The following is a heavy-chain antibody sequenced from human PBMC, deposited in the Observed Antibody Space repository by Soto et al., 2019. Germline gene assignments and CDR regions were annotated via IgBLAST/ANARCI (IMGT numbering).Heavy chain of an antibody. CDR2: IVPIVDTS. Sequence: QVQLVQSGAEVRQPASSVKVSCKTSGGTFSSYAISWVRQAPGQGLEWMGGIVPIVDTSTYAQKFQGRVTIPAHXSTSTVYMELSSLRSDDTAVYYCVIVVAIPGYPDNWGQGTLVTVSS. J-gene: IGHJ4*02. D-gene: IGHD5-12*01. V-gene: IGHV1-69*12. CDR1: GGTFSSYA. CDR3: VIVVAIPGYPDN.